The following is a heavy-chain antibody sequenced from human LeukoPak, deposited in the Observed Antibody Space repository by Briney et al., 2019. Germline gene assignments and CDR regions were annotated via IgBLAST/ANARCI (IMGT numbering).Heavy chain of an antibody. CDR2: ISSSSSTI. V-gene: IGHV3-48*01. CDR3: ARDLRLPLWSLSPHYYYYYMDV. Sequence: PGGSLRLSCAASGFTFSSYSMNWVRQAPGKGLEWVSYISSSSSTIYYADSVKGRFTISRDSAKNSLYLQMNSLRAEDTAVYYCARDLRLPLWSLSPHYYYYYMDVWGKGTTVTVSS. J-gene: IGHJ6*03. D-gene: IGHD5-18*01. CDR1: GFTFSSYS.